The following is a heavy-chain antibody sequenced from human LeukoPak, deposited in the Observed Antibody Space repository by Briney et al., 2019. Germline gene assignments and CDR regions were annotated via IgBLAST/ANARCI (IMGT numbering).Heavy chain of an antibody. CDR1: GYTFTSHD. V-gene: IGHV1-8*01. Sequence: GASVKVSCKASGYTFTSHDINWVRQATGQGLEWMGWMNPNSGNTGYAQKFQGRVTMTRNTSISTAYMELSSLRSEDTAVYYCAAQGFGELTAGTSYYYYYMDVWGKGTTVTVSS. D-gene: IGHD3-10*01. CDR3: AAQGFGELTAGTSYYYYYMDV. CDR2: MNPNSGNT. J-gene: IGHJ6*03.